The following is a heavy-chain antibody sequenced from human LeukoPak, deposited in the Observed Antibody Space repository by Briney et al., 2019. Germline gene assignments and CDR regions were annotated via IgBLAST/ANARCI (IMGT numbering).Heavy chain of an antibody. D-gene: IGHD2-8*01. V-gene: IGHV4-34*01. J-gene: IGHJ4*02. CDR3: ASNVLMVYALDY. CDR2: FNQVGST. CDR1: GGAFSGYY. Sequence: SETLSLTCAVYGGAFSGYYWSWIPQPPGPGREGMGEFNQVGSTNYNPSPKSRVTISVDTSKNQFSLRLSSVTAADTAVYYCASNVLMVYALDYCGQGTLVTVSS.